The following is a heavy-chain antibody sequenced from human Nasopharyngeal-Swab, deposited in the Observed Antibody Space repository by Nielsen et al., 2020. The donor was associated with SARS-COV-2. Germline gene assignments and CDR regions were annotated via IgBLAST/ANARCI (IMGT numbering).Heavy chain of an antibody. CDR3: ARSLRITIFGVVIISRWFDP. CDR2: IYFSGST. Sequence: SETLSLTCSVSGGSINNYYWSWIRQPAGKGLEWIGRIYFSGSTNYNPSLKSRVTISVDTSKNQFSLKLSSVTAADTAVYYCARSLRITIFGVVIISRWFDPWGQGTLVTVSS. V-gene: IGHV4-4*07. D-gene: IGHD3-3*01. CDR1: GGSINNYY. J-gene: IGHJ5*02.